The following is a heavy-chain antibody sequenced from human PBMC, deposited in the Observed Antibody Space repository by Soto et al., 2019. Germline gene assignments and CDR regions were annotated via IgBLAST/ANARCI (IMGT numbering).Heavy chain of an antibody. CDR3: ARRSFVSLSAFDY. CDR1: GGSISSYY. D-gene: IGHD3-3*01. J-gene: IGHJ4*02. Sequence: SATLSLTCTVSGGSISSYYWSWIRQPPGKGLEWIGSIYYSWSTYYNPSLKSRVTISVDTSKDQFSLKLSSVTAADTAVYYCARRSFVSLSAFDYWGQGTLVTVSS. V-gene: IGHV4-39*01. CDR2: IYYSWST.